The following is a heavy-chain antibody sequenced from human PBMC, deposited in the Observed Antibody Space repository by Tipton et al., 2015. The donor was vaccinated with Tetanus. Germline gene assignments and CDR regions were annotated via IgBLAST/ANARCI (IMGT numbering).Heavy chain of an antibody. Sequence: QLVQSGAEVKRPGASVKLSCEASGYILDDYFIHWMRQAPGKRTEWMGWVKYDNGNTKFSQKFQDRIIITRDTSGRTDYLELSSLRYEDTGSYFCARILFVAGSYSWFDLRGQGTQGTVSS. CDR1: GYILDDYF. CDR2: VKYDNGNT. V-gene: IGHV1-3*01. D-gene: IGHD1-26*01. J-gene: IGHJ5*02. CDR3: ARILFVAGSYSWFDL.